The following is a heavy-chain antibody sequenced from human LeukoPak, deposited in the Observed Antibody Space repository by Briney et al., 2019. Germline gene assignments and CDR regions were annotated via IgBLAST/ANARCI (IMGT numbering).Heavy chain of an antibody. J-gene: IGHJ4*02. CDR1: GGSISSYY. CDR2: IYYSGST. CDR3: ARGGGGVTAMADY. D-gene: IGHD5-18*01. V-gene: IGHV4-59*01. Sequence: PSETLSLTCTVSGGSISSYYWSWFRQPPGKGLEWIGYIYYSGSTNYNPSLKSRVTISVDTSKNQFSLKLSAVTAADTAVYYCARGGGGVTAMADYWGQGTLVTVSS.